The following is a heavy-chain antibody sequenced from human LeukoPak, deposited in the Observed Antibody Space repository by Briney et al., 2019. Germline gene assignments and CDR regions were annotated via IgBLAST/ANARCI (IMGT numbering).Heavy chain of an antibody. V-gene: IGHV3-7*01. D-gene: IGHD3-16*01. J-gene: IGHJ4*02. CDR2: IKHDESEK. CDR1: GFSFNSDW. CDR3: TRRLDD. Sequence: TGGSLRLSCAASGFSFNSDWMDWVRQAPGKGLEWVANIKHDESEKNYLDSVKGRFTISRDNAQNSLYLQMNGLRVEDTAVYYSTRRLDDWGQGTLVTVSS.